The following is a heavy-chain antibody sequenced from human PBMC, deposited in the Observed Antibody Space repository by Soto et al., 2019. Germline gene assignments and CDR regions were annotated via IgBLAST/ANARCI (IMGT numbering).Heavy chain of an antibody. J-gene: IGHJ4*02. V-gene: IGHV3-15*01. CDR1: GFTFSNAW. D-gene: IGHD3-16*02. Sequence: GGSLRLSCAASGFTFSNAWMIWVRQAPGKGLEWVGRIKSKTDGGTTDYAAPVKGRFTISRDDSKNTLYLQMNSLKTEDTAVYYCTASYVWGSYRPFDYWGQGTLVTVSS. CDR3: TASYVWGSYRPFDY. CDR2: IKSKTDGGTT.